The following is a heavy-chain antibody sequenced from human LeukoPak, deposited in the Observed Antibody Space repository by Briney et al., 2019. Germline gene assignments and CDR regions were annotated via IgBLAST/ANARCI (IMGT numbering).Heavy chain of an antibody. CDR1: GFTFSSYS. CDR3: ARDRLHFVPAAMDVLFRAFDP. Sequence: PGGSLRLSCAASGFTFSSYSMNWVRQAPGKGLEWVANIKQDGSEKYYVDSVKGRFTISRDNAKNSLYLQMNSLRAEDTAVYYCARDRLHFVPAAMDVLFRAFDPWGQGTLVTVSS. J-gene: IGHJ5*02. CDR2: IKQDGSEK. D-gene: IGHD2-2*01. V-gene: IGHV3-7*01.